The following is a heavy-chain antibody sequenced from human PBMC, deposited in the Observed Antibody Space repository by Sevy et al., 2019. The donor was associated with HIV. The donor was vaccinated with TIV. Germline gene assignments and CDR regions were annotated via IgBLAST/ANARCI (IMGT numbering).Heavy chain of an antibody. V-gene: IGHV3-30-3*01. Sequence: GGSLRLSCAASGFTFSSYAMHWVRQAPGKGLEWVAVISYDGSNKYYADSVKGRFTISRDNSKNTLYLQMNSLRAEDTAVCYGGRERARASQWLVFARPLQEGMDVWGQGATVTVS. CDR1: GFTFSSYA. D-gene: IGHD6-19*01. J-gene: IGHJ6*02. CDR3: GRERARASQWLVFARPLQEGMDV. CDR2: ISYDGSNK.